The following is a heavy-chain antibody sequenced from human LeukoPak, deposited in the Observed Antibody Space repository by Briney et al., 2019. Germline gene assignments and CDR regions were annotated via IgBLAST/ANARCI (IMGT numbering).Heavy chain of an antibody. J-gene: IGHJ4*02. CDR3: ASQIIAVAGTIDY. Sequence: PSETLSLTCAVSGYSMSSGYYWGWIRQPPGKGLEWIGSIYHSGSTYYNPSLKSRVTISVDTSKNQFSLKLSSVTAADTAVYYCASQIIAVAGTIDYWGQGTLVTVSS. CDR2: IYHSGST. CDR1: GYSMSSGYY. V-gene: IGHV4-38-2*01. D-gene: IGHD6-19*01.